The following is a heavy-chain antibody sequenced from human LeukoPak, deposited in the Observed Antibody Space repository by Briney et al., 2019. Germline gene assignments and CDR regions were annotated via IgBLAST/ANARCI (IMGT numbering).Heavy chain of an antibody. V-gene: IGHV3-30*02. Sequence: PGGSLRLSCAASGFTFSSYGMHWVRQAPGKGLEWVAFIRYDGSNKYYVDSVKGRFTISRDNSKNTLYLQMNSLRAEDTAVYFCAKVGGVVIPGSYWGQGTLVTISS. J-gene: IGHJ4*02. D-gene: IGHD3-3*01. CDR2: IRYDGSNK. CDR1: GFTFSSYG. CDR3: AKVGGVVIPGSY.